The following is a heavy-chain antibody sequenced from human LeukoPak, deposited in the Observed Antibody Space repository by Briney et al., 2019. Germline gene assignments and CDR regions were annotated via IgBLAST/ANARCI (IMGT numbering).Heavy chain of an antibody. V-gene: IGHV3-23*01. D-gene: IGHD5-12*01. CDR1: GFTVSSYG. J-gene: IGHJ4*02. Sequence: GGSLRLSCAASGFTVSSYGMNWVRQGPGKGLEWVSGISGGGSTYYADSVKGRFTISRDNSKNSMYLQMNSLRAEDTAVYYCARWSGYGDFWGQGTLVTVPS. CDR2: ISGGGST. CDR3: ARWSGYGDF.